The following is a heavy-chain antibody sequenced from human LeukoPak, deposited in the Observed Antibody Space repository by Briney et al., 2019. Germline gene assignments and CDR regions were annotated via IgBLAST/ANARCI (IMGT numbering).Heavy chain of an antibody. V-gene: IGHV3-49*04. Sequence: GGSLRLSCTASGFTFGDYAMSWVRQAPGKGLEWVGFIRSKAYGGTTEYAASVKGRFTISRDDSKSIAYLQMNSLKTEDTAVYHCTRDNSVLRYFDWLLYGESFDYWGQGTLDTVSS. D-gene: IGHD3-9*01. CDR2: IRSKAYGGTT. CDR1: GFTFGDYA. CDR3: TRDNSVLRYFDWLLYGESFDY. J-gene: IGHJ4*02.